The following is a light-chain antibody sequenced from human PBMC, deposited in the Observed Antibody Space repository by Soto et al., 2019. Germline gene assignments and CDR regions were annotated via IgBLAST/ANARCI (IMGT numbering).Light chain of an antibody. CDR2: GVT. CDR3: SSYTATRTYV. Sequence: QSALTQPASVSGSPGQSVTISCTGTSSDVGGYNYVSWYQQLPGEAPKLIIYGVTDRPSGVSNRFSGSKSGNTASLTVSGLQAEDERDYYCSSYTATRTYVFGTGTKLTVL. V-gene: IGLV2-14*01. J-gene: IGLJ1*01. CDR1: SSDVGGYNY.